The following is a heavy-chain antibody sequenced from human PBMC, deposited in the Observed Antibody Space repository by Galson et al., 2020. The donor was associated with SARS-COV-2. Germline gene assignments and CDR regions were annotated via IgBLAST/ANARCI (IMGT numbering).Heavy chain of an antibody. CDR2: ISSSSSYI. D-gene: IGHD3-22*01. CDR3: ARGGVDYYDSSGYYRLFDY. Sequence: LSLTCAASGFTFSSYSMNWVRQAPGKGLEWVSSISSSSSYIYYADSVKGRFTISRDNAKNSLYLQMNSLRAEDTAVYYCARGGVDYYDSSGYYRLFDYWGQGTLVTVSS. CDR1: GFTFSSYS. V-gene: IGHV3-21*01. J-gene: IGHJ4*02.